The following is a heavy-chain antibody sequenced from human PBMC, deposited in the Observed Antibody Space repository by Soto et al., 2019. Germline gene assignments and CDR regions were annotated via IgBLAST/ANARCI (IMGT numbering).Heavy chain of an antibody. CDR2: IYYSGST. CDR1: GGSISSGGYY. CDR3: ARHAPGVAARKHGFDP. Sequence: SETLSLTCTVSGGSISSGGYYWGWIRQPPGKGLEWIGSIYYSGSTYYNPSLKSRVTISVDTSKNQFSLKLSSVTAADTAVYYCARHAPGVAARKHGFDPWGQGTLVTVSS. D-gene: IGHD6-6*01. J-gene: IGHJ5*02. V-gene: IGHV4-39*01.